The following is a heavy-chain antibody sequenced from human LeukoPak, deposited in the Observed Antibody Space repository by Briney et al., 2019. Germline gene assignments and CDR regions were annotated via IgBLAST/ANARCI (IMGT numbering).Heavy chain of an antibody. CDR3: ARDQEGHIVVVTAITGSTYYFDY. CDR2: ISAYNGNT. CDR1: GYTFTSYG. D-gene: IGHD2-21*02. V-gene: IGHV1-18*01. Sequence: ASVKVSCKASGYTFTSYGISWVRQAPGQGLEWMGWISAYNGNTNYAQKLQGRVTMTTDTSTSTAYMELRSLRSDDTAVYYCARDQEGHIVVVTAITGSTYYFDYWGQGTLVTVSS. J-gene: IGHJ4*02.